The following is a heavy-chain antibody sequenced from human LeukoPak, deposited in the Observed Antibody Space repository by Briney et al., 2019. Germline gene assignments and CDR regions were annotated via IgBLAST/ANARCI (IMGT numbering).Heavy chain of an antibody. V-gene: IGHV3-21*01. D-gene: IGHD3-3*01. CDR1: GFTFSSYS. J-gene: IGHJ4*02. Sequence: PGGSLRLSCAASGFTFSSYSMNWVRQAPGKGLEWVSSISSSSSYIYYADSVKGRFTISGDNAKNSLYLQMNSLRAEDTAVYYCAREGVEENYFDYWGQGTLVTVSS. CDR2: ISSSSSYI. CDR3: AREGVEENYFDY.